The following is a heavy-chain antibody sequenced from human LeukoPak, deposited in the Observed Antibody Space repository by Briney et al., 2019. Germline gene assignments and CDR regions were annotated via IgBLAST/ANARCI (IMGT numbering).Heavy chain of an antibody. CDR2: ISGSGGST. CDR1: GFTFSSYA. Sequence: PGGSLRLSCAASGFTFSSYAMSWVRQAPGKGLEWVSAISGSGGSTYYADSVKGRFTISRDNSKNTLYLQMNSLRAEDTAVYYCAKDPAPGPYSSSFHFDYWGQGTLVTASS. J-gene: IGHJ4*02. V-gene: IGHV3-23*01. D-gene: IGHD6-6*01. CDR3: AKDPAPGPYSSSFHFDY.